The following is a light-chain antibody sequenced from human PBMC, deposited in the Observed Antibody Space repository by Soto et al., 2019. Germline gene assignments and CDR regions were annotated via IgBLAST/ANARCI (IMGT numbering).Light chain of an antibody. CDR3: QQYNNWTFS. CDR2: GAS. V-gene: IGKV3-15*01. CDR1: QSVSTT. J-gene: IGKJ5*01. Sequence: EVLMTQYPATLSVSPGERATLSCGASQSVSTTLAWYQKRTGQSPRLLIYGASTRATGIPARLSGSGSGTELTITISSMKYEDFEVYLCQQYNNWTFSFGQGTRLEIK.